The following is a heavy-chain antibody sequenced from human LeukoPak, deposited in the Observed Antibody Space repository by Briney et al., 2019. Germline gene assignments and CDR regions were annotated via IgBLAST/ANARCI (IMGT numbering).Heavy chain of an antibody. CDR3: ARDRYSNSFYYYYAMDV. V-gene: IGHV4-34*01. CDR1: GFTVSSIH. J-gene: IGHJ6*02. CDR2: INHRGST. D-gene: IGHD4-11*01. Sequence: PGGSLRLSCAASGFTVSSIHMVWVRQPPGKGLEWIGEINHRGSTTYNPSLKSRVTISVDTSKSQFSLKVRSLTAADTAVYYCARDRYSNSFYYYYAMDVWGQGTTVTVSS.